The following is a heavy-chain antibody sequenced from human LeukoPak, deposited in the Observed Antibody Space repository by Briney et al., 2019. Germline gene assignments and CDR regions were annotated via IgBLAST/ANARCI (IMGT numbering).Heavy chain of an antibody. CDR2: IKQDGSEK. D-gene: IGHD6-19*01. V-gene: IGHV3-7*01. CDR1: GFTFSSYW. Sequence: PGGSLRLSCAASGFTFSSYWMSWVRQAPGKGLEWVANIKQDGSEKYYVDSVKGRFTISRDNSKNTLYLQMNSLRAEDTAVYFCAKDRHYSSNLFDYWGQGTLVTVSS. CDR3: AKDRHYSSNLFDY. J-gene: IGHJ4*02.